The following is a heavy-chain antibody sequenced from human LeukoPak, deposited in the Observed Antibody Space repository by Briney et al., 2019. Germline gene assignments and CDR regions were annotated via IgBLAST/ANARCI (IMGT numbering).Heavy chain of an antibody. V-gene: IGHV3-30-3*01. D-gene: IGHD2-2*02. CDR1: GFTFSSYA. CDR3: ARDEPIVVVPAAIEVDYYYGMDV. J-gene: IGHJ6*02. CDR2: ISYDGSNK. Sequence: GRSLRLSCAASGFTFSSYAMHWVRQAPGKGLEWVAVISYDGSNKYYADSVKGRFTISRDNSKNTLYLQMNSLRAEDTAVYYCARDEPIVVVPAAIEVDYYYGMDVWGQGTTVTVSS.